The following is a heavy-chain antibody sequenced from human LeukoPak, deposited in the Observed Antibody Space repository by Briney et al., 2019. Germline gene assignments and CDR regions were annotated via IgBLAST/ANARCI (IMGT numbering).Heavy chain of an antibody. Sequence: GGSLRLSCAASGFTFSSYGMHWVRQAPGKGLEWVAFIRYDGSNKYYADSVKGRFTISRDNSKNTLYLQMNSLRAEDTAAYYCAKVVGATEWFDPWGQGTLVTVSS. CDR1: GFTFSSYG. D-gene: IGHD1-26*01. V-gene: IGHV3-30*02. J-gene: IGHJ5*02. CDR3: AKVVGATEWFDP. CDR2: IRYDGSNK.